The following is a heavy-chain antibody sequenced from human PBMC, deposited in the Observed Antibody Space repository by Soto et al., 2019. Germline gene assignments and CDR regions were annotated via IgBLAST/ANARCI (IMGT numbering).Heavy chain of an antibody. CDR2: ISSSSSYI. Sequence: PGGSLRLSCAASGFTFSSYSMNWVRQAPGKGLEWVSSISSSSSYIYYADSVKGRFTIPRDNSKNTLYLQMNSLRAEDTAVYYCAKGVYKISAAGPIDAFDIWGQGTMVTVSS. CDR3: AKGVYKISAAGPIDAFDI. CDR1: GFTFSSYS. V-gene: IGHV3-21*04. J-gene: IGHJ3*02. D-gene: IGHD6-13*01.